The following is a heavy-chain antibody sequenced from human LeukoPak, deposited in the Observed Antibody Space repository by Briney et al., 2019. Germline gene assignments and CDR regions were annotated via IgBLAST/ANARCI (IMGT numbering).Heavy chain of an antibody. J-gene: IGHJ4*02. CDR2: ISSSSYYI. Sequence: PGGSLRLSCAASGFTFSSYGMHWVRQAPGKGLEWVSSISSSSYYIYYADSVKGRFTISRDNAKNSVYLQMNSLRDEDTAVYYCVRVGDYYDSGGYQGFDYWGQGTLVTVSS. D-gene: IGHD3-22*01. V-gene: IGHV3-21*01. CDR1: GFTFSSYG. CDR3: VRVGDYYDSGGYQGFDY.